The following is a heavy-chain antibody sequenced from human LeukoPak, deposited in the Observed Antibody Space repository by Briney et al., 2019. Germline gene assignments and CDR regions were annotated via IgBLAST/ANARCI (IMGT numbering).Heavy chain of an antibody. D-gene: IGHD3-22*01. J-gene: IGHJ2*01. CDR3: ARLSPVTMIAVSYWYFDL. Sequence: SGGSLRLSCAASGFTFSSYAMSWVRQAPGKGLEWVANIKPDGSEKSYVDSVKGRFTISRDNAENSLYLQMNSLRAEDTALYYCARLSPVTMIAVSYWYFDLWGRGTLVTVSS. CDR1: GFTFSSYA. V-gene: IGHV3-7*01. CDR2: IKPDGSEK.